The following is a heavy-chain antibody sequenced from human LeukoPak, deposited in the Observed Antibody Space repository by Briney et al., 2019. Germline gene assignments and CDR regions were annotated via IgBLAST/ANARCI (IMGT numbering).Heavy chain of an antibody. D-gene: IGHD1-26*01. CDR1: GGSISSYY. V-gene: IGHV4-4*09. J-gene: IGHJ5*02. Sequence: SETLSLTCTVSGGSISSYYWSWIRQPPGKGLEWIGYIYTSGSTNYNPSLKSRVTISVDTSKNQFSLKLNSVTASDTAVYYCARLTVGALIWFDPWGQGTLVTVSS. CDR3: ARLTVGALIWFDP. CDR2: IYTSGST.